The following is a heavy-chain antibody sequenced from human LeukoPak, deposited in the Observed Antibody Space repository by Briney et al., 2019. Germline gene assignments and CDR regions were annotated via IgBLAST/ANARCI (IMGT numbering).Heavy chain of an antibody. J-gene: IGHJ6*03. CDR2: IIPIFGTA. Sequence: ASVKVSCKASGGTFSSYAISWVRQAPGQGLEWMGRIIPIFGTANYAQKFQGRVTITADKSTSTAYMELSSLRSEDTAVYYCAREVLLWFGTDYYYYMDVWGKGTTVTVSS. CDR1: GGTFSSYA. CDR3: AREVLLWFGTDYYYYMDV. D-gene: IGHD3-10*01. V-gene: IGHV1-69*06.